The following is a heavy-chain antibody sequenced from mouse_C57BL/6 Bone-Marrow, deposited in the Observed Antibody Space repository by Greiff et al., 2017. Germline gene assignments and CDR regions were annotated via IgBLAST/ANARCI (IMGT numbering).Heavy chain of an antibody. D-gene: IGHD2-5*01. Sequence: VKLVESDAELVKPGASVKISCKVSGYTFTDHTIHWMKQRPEQGLEWIGYIYPRDGSTKYNEKFKGKATLTADKSSSTAYMQLNSLTSEDSAVYFCARFDSNYLYAMDYWGQGTSVTVSS. J-gene: IGHJ4*01. CDR1: GYTFTDHT. CDR2: IYPRDGST. CDR3: ARFDSNYLYAMDY. V-gene: IGHV1-78*01.